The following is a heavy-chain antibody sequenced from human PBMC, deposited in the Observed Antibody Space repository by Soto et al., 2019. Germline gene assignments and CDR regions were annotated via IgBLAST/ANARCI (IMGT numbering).Heavy chain of an antibody. Sequence: SLTCAVSGGSFISGGYSWTWIRQPPGKGLEWIGYSYVSGSSYYNPSLESRVTISVDGSKNQFSLQLRSVTAADTAVYYCARGMVRGVLDYWGQGALVTVS. CDR2: SYVSGSS. V-gene: IGHV4-30-2*01. CDR3: ARGMVRGVLDY. CDR1: GGSFISGGYS. D-gene: IGHD3-10*01. J-gene: IGHJ4*02.